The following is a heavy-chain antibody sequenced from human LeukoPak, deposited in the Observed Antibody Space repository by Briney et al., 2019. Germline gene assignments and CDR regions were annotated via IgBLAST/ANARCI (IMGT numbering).Heavy chain of an antibody. D-gene: IGHD6-13*01. CDR2: ISGSGGST. CDR1: GFTFSSYA. Sequence: PGGSLRLSCAASGFTFSSYAMSWVRQAPGKGLEWVSAISGSGGSTYYADSVKGRFTISRDNSKNTLYLQMNSLRAEDTAVYYCAKDLIYGSSRSTFDPWGQGTLVTVSS. CDR3: AKDLIYGSSRSTFDP. V-gene: IGHV3-23*01. J-gene: IGHJ5*02.